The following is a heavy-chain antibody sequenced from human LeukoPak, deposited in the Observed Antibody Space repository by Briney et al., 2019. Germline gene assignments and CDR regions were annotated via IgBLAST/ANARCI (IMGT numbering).Heavy chain of an antibody. Sequence: SETLSLTCTVSGGSISSYYWSWIRQPPGKGLEWIGYIYYSGSTNYNPSLKSRVTISVDTSKNQFSLKLSSVTAADTAVYYCARHAYDSSGYYHAADAFDIWGQGTMVTVSS. CDR1: GGSISSYY. J-gene: IGHJ3*02. CDR3: ARHAYDSSGYYHAADAFDI. D-gene: IGHD3-22*01. CDR2: IYYSGST. V-gene: IGHV4-59*08.